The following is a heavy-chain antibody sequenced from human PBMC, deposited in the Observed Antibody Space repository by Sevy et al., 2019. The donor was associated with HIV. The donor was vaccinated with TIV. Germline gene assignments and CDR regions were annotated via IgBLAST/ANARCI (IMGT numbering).Heavy chain of an antibody. CDR3: ARGHIVVASSAWLDP. CDR2: INPSGGST. CDR1: GYTFTSYY. D-gene: IGHD2-21*01. Sequence: ASVKVSCKASGYTFTSYYMHWVRQAPGQGLEWMGIINPSGGSTSYAQKFQGRVTMTRDTSTSTVYMELSSLRSEDTAVYYCARGHIVVASSAWLDPWGQGTLVTVSS. V-gene: IGHV1-46*03. J-gene: IGHJ5*02.